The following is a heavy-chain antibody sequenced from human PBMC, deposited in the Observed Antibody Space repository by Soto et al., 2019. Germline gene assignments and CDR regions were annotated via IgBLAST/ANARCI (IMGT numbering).Heavy chain of an antibody. J-gene: IGHJ6*02. D-gene: IGHD1-26*01. V-gene: IGHV3-33*01. CDR1: GFTFSSYG. CDR3: AREVGTRSMGYYYYGMDV. CDR2: IWYDGSNK. Sequence: QVQLVESGGGVVQPGRSLRLSCAASGFTFSSYGMHWVRQAPGKGLEWVAVIWYDGSNKYYADSVKGRFTISRDNSKNTLYLQMNSLRAEDTAVYYCAREVGTRSMGYYYYGMDVWGQGTTVTVSS.